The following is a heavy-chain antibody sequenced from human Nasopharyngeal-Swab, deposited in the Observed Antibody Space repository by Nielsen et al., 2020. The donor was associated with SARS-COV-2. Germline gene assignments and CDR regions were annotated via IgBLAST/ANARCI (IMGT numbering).Heavy chain of an antibody. CDR1: GFTFSSYH. CDR2: ITTGSTTI. D-gene: IGHD6-13*01. CDR3: ANLYSSSWFHETVTHFDS. J-gene: IGHJ4*02. V-gene: IGHV3-48*02. Sequence: GGSLRLSCAASGFTFSSYHMNWVRQAPGKGLEWISYITTGSTTIYYADSVKGRFTVSRDNAKNSLYLQMNSLRDEDTAVYYCANLYSSSWFHETVTHFDSWGQGTLVTVSS.